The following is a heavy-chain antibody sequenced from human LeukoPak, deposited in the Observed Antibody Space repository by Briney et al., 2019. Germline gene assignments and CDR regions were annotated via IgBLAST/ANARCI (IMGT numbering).Heavy chain of an antibody. Sequence: GESLQISCQGSGYSFTSYWIGWVRQMPGKGLEWMGIIYPGDSDTRYSPSFQGQVTISADKSISTAYLQWSSLKASDTAMYYCAKTVVPAAIKGAFDIWGQGTMVTVSS. J-gene: IGHJ3*02. CDR2: IYPGDSDT. D-gene: IGHD2-2*02. CDR3: AKTVVPAAIKGAFDI. CDR1: GYSFTSYW. V-gene: IGHV5-51*01.